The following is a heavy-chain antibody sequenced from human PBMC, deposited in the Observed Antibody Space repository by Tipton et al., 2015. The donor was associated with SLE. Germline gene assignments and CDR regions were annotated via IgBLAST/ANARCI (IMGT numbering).Heavy chain of an antibody. D-gene: IGHD5-18*01. CDR3: ARVRVDTAMGVFDF. CDR1: GYTFTAYY. V-gene: IGHV1-2*06. CDR2: INPHSGGT. Sequence: QLVQSGAEVKKPGASVKVSCKASGYTFTAYYMHWVRQAPGQGLEWMGRINPHSGGTNYAQEFQGRVTMTRDTSISTAYMDLRSLRSDDTAIYYCARVRVDTAMGVFDFWGQGTLVTVSS. J-gene: IGHJ4*02.